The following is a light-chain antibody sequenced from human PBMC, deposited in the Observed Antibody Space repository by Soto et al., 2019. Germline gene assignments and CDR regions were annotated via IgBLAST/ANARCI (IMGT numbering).Light chain of an antibody. J-gene: IGKJ2*01. Sequence: DIQMTQSPSTLSTSVGDRVTITCRASQSINSWLAWYQQRPGEAPKLLISKASALQSGVPSRFSGSGSGTEFTLIINNLQPDDFASYYCQPYKSYPYTFGQGTKVYIK. V-gene: IGKV1-5*03. CDR1: QSINSW. CDR3: QPYKSYPYT. CDR2: KAS.